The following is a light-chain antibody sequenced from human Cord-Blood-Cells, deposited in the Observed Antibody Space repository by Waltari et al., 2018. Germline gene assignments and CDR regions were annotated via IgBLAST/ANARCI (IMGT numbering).Light chain of an antibody. Sequence: QSALTQPASVSGSPGQSITISCTGTSSDVGGYHYVSWYQQHPGKAPKLMIYDVSNRPSGVSKRFSGSKSGNTASLTISGLQAEDEADYYCSSYTSSSTLPFGTGTKVTVL. CDR1: SSDVGGYHY. CDR3: SSYTSSSTLP. V-gene: IGLV2-14*01. CDR2: DVS. J-gene: IGLJ1*01.